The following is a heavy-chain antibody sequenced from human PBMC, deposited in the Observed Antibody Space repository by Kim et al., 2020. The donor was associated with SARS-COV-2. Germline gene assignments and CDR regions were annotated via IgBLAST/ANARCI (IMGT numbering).Heavy chain of an antibody. CDR2: ISWNSGSI. V-gene: IGHV3-9*01. Sequence: GGSLRLSCAASGFTFDDYAMHWVRQAPGKGLEWVSGISWNSGSIGYADSVKGRFTISRDNAKNSLYLQMNSLRAEDTALYYCAKDAAAAVLNWYFDLWGR. J-gene: IGHJ2*01. CDR1: GFTFDDYA. D-gene: IGHD6-13*01. CDR3: AKDAAAAVLNWYFDL.